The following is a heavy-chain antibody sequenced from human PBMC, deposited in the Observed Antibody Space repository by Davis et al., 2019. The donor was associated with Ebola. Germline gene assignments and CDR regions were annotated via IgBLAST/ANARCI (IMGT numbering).Heavy chain of an antibody. CDR3: ARDGPNAFDI. J-gene: IGHJ3*02. V-gene: IGHV3-30-3*01. CDR1: GFTFSSYA. CDR2: ISYDGSNK. Sequence: GESLKISCAASGFTFSSYAMHWVRQAPGKGLEWVAVISYDGSNKYYADSVKGRFTISRDNSKNTLYLQMNSLRAEDTAVYYCARDGPNAFDIWGQGTMVTVSS.